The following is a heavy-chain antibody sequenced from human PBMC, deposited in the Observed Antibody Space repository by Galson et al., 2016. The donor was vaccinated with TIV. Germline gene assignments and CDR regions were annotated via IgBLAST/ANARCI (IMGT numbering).Heavy chain of an antibody. D-gene: IGHD3-22*01. V-gene: IGHV1-69*05. CDR3: ATGDDNSGYYSLAN. CDR1: GDTFSNYA. Sequence: SVKVSCKASGDTFSNYAISWVRQAPGQGLEWMGGIIPIFGTTNYYAQKFQGRVTITTDESSSTAYMELSSLRSEDTAVYYCATGDDNSGYYSLANWGQGTLVTVSS. J-gene: IGHJ4*02. CDR2: IIPIFGTT.